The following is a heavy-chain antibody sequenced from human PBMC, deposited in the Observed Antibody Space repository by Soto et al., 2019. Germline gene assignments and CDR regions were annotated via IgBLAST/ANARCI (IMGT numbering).Heavy chain of an antibody. CDR2: IRTKPDGGAT. J-gene: IGHJ4*02. Sequence: QAGGSLRLSCTGAGFRFGDYVLSWVRQAPGKGLEWVGFIRTKPDGGATEYAASLKGRFTILRDDFKSLAYLQMNNLKIEDTGVYYCTRDTRASLNGDLYYYMDSWGQGTPVTVSS. CDR1: GFRFGDYV. CDR3: TRDTRASLNGDLYYYMDS. V-gene: IGHV3-49*04. D-gene: IGHD2-2*01.